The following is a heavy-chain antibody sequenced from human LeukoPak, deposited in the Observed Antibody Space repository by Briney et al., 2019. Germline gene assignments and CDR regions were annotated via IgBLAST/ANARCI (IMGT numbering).Heavy chain of an antibody. CDR2: IYSGGST. CDR3: ATRYSYGIAMGY. J-gene: IGHJ4*02. D-gene: IGHD5-18*01. Sequence: GGSLRLSCAASGFTVSSNYMSWVRQAPGKGLEWVSVIYSGGSTYYADSVKGRFTISRDNSKNTLYLQINSLRAEDTAVYYCATRYSYGIAMGYWGQGTLVTVSS. CDR1: GFTVSSNY. V-gene: IGHV3-66*01.